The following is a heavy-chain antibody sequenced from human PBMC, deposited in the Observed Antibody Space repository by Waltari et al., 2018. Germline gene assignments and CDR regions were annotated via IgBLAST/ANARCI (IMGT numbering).Heavy chain of an antibody. CDR3: AKDSHGYYRPFDF. V-gene: IGHV3-23*01. Sequence: DVQLLESGGGLVQPGGSLRLSCAASGLIFSSFAMSWVRQAPGKGVEWVSTISGSGSSTYYADSVKGRFTISRDNSKNTLYLQMNSLRAEDTAVYYCAKDSHGYYRPFDFWGQGTLVTVSS. CDR1: GLIFSSFA. CDR2: ISGSGSST. J-gene: IGHJ5*01. D-gene: IGHD3-3*01.